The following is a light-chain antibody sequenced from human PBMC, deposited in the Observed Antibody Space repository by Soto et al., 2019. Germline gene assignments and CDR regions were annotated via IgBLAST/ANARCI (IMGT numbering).Light chain of an antibody. CDR3: ATWDDSLMRV. CDR1: SSNIGSNT. CDR2: SSD. J-gene: IGLJ3*02. Sequence: QSVLTQPPSASGTPGQRVTISCSGSSSNIGSNTVSWYQQLPGTAPKLLIYSSDQRPSGVPDRFSGSKSGTSASLAISGLQSEDEADYYCATWDDSLMRVFGGGTKLTVL. V-gene: IGLV1-44*01.